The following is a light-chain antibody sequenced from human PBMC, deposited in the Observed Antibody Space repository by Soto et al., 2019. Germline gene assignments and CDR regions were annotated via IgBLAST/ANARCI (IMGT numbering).Light chain of an antibody. J-gene: IGKJ1*01. CDR1: QSISSW. CDR3: QQYNSYSGT. V-gene: IGKV1-5*01. CDR2: DAS. Sequence: DIQMTQSPSTLSASVGDRVTITCRASQSISSWLAWYQQKPGKAPKLLIYDASSLESGCPSRFIGSGSGTEFTLTISHLQPDDFATAYCQQYNSYSGTFGQGTKVEIK.